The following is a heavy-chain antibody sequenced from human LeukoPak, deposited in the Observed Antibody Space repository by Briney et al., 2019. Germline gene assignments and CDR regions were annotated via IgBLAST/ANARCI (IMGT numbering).Heavy chain of an antibody. CDR3: ARGGYYDSSGYPSWYYYYGMDV. J-gene: IGHJ6*02. V-gene: IGHV4-39*01. Sequence: SETLSLTCTVSGGSISSSSYYWGWIRQPPGKGLEWIGSIYYSGSTYYNPSLKSRVTISVDTSKNQFSLKLSSVTAADTAVYYCARGGYYDSSGYPSWYYYYGMDVWGQGTTVTVSS. D-gene: IGHD3-22*01. CDR2: IYYSGST. CDR1: GGSISSSSYY.